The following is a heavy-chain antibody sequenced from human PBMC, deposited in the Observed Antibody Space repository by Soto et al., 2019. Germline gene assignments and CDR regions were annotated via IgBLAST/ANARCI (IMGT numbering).Heavy chain of an antibody. Sequence: GAAVKVSCKASLYTFTSYYMNWVRQAPGQGLEWLGRINPSGGYTTYAQRFLGRGTMTSDTSTSTGHMELGSLTSEDTAVYYCARGGGIVVATAPYDHWG. J-gene: IGHJ4*01. CDR2: INPSGGYT. CDR3: ARGGGIVVATAPYDH. V-gene: IGHV1-46*03. CDR1: LYTFTSYY. D-gene: IGHD2-21*02.